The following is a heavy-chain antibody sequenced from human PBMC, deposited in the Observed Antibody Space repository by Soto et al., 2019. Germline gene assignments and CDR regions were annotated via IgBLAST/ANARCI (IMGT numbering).Heavy chain of an antibody. CDR2: ISAYNGNT. J-gene: IGHJ3*02. V-gene: IGHV1-18*01. CDR1: GYTFTRYG. Sequence: ASVKVSCKAFGYTFTRYGISWVRQAPGQGLEWMGWISAYNGNTNYAQKLQGRVTMTTDTSTSTAYMELRSLRAEDTAVYYCAYEGITMVRVAFDIWGQGTMVTVS. CDR3: AYEGITMVRVAFDI. D-gene: IGHD3-10*01.